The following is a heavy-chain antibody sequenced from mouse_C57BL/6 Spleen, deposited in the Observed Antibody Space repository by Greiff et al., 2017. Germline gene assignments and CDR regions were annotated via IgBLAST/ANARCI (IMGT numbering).Heavy chain of an antibody. CDR2: IRNKANGYTT. CDR3: ARSHYSNYFDY. CDR1: GFTFTDYY. J-gene: IGHJ2*01. Sequence: EVKVVESGGGLVQPGGSLSLSCAASGFTFTDYYMSWVRQPPGKALEWLGFIRNKANGYTTEYSASVKGRFTISSDNSQSILYLQMNALRAEDSATYYFARSHYSNYFDYWGQGTTLTVSS. V-gene: IGHV7-3*01. D-gene: IGHD2-5*01.